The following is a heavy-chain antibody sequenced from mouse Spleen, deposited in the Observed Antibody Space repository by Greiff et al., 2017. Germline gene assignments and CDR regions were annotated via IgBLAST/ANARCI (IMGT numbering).Heavy chain of an antibody. J-gene: IGHJ3*01. D-gene: IGHD4-1*01. CDR2: IWSGGST. CDR3: ARNSANWEKGAWFAY. CDR1: GFSLTSYG. V-gene: IGHV2-2*01. Sequence: VKLMESGPGLVQPSQSLSITCTVSGFSLTSYGVHWVRQSPGKGLEWLGVIWSGGSTDYNAAFISRLSISKDNSKSQVFFKMNSLQADDTAIYYCARNSANWEKGAWFAYWGQGTLVTVSA.